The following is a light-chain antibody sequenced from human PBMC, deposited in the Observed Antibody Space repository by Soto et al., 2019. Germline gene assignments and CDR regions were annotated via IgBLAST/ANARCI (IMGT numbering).Light chain of an antibody. J-gene: IGKJ2*01. CDR3: QHYGSSLYT. CDR2: GAS. CDR1: QSVNSIY. V-gene: IGKV3-20*01. Sequence: EIVLTQSPGTLSLSPGERATLSCRASQSVNSIYLTWYQQKPGQAPRLLIYGASTRATDIPDRFSGSGFGADFTLTISRLEPEDSAVYYCQHYGSSLYTFGQGTKVEIK.